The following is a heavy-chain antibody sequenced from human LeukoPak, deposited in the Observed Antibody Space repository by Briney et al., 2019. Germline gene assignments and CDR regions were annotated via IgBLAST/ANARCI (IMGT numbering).Heavy chain of an antibody. CDR3: ARPIGGNSEPPFDY. J-gene: IGHJ4*02. Sequence: GSVKVPCKASAYTFAGYYIHCVRQAPGLGLEWMGWINTNSGGANYAQKFQGRVTMTRDTSIRTAYLELSRLRSDDTAVYYCARPIGGNSEPPFDYWGQGTLVTVSA. CDR1: AYTFAGYY. D-gene: IGHD4-23*01. V-gene: IGHV1-2*02. CDR2: INTNSGGA.